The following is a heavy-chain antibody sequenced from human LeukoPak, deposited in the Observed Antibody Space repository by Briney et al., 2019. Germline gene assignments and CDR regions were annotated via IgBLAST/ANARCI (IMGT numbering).Heavy chain of an antibody. CDR1: GYTFTGYY. Sequence: ASVKVSCKASGYTFTGYYMHWVRQAPGQGLEWMGWISAYNGNTKSAQKFQGRVTMTTDTSTSTAYMEVRSLRSDDTAVFYCVRDLGVDTSMIFFDYWGQGTLVTVSS. J-gene: IGHJ4*02. D-gene: IGHD5-18*01. CDR2: ISAYNGNT. V-gene: IGHV1-18*04. CDR3: VRDLGVDTSMIFFDY.